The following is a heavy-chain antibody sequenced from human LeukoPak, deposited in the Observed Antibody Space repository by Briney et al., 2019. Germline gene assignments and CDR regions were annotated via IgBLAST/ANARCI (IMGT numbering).Heavy chain of an antibody. Sequence: GASVKVSCKASGYTFTSYYMHWVRQAPGQGLEWMGIINPSGGSTSYAQKFQGRVTMTRDMSTSTVYMELSSLRFEDTAVYYCATTSGGYNRYFDYWGQGTLVTVSS. CDR2: INPSGGST. CDR3: ATTSGGYNRYFDY. CDR1: GYTFTSYY. D-gene: IGHD5-24*01. J-gene: IGHJ4*02. V-gene: IGHV1-46*01.